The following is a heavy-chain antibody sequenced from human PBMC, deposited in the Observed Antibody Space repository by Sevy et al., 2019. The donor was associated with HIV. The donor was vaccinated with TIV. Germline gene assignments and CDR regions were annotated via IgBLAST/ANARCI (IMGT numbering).Heavy chain of an antibody. D-gene: IGHD3-3*01. CDR3: AKDHYDYRTGYYGYYGMDV. CDR1: GFRFSDYG. CDR2: IRFDGSMK. J-gene: IGHJ6*02. V-gene: IGHV3-30*02. Sequence: GGSLRLSCAASGFRFSDYGMHWVRQAPGKGLEWVSLIRFDGSMKYIADSVKRRLTISRDKVKDTLYLQMNSLRPEDTAVYYCAKDHYDYRTGYYGYYGMDVWGQGTTVTVSS.